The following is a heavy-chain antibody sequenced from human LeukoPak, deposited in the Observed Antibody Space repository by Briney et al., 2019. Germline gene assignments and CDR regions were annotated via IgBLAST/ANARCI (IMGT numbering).Heavy chain of an antibody. CDR2: IYYSGST. J-gene: IGHJ4*02. Sequence: SVTPSLTCTVSGGSISSGDYYWSWIRQPPGKGLEWIGYIYYSGSTYYNPSLKSRVTISVDTSKNQFSLKLSSVTAADTAVYYCASSYCSSTSCLKIFDYWGQGTLVTVSS. V-gene: IGHV4-30-4*01. CDR1: GGSISSGDYY. D-gene: IGHD2-2*01. CDR3: ASSYCSSTSCLKIFDY.